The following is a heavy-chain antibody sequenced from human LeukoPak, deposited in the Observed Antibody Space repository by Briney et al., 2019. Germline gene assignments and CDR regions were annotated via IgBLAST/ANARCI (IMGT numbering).Heavy chain of an antibody. CDR3: AKSWGSTRPYYNYMDV. J-gene: IGHJ6*03. Sequence: GGSLRLSCATSQFNFNKFGMTWVRQAPGKGLEWVSIIGYRGGSIYYAYSVKGRFTISRDNSKNTLSLQMNGLRPEDTAVYYCAKSWGSTRPYYNYMDVWGKGTTVTVSS. CDR2: IGYRGGSI. V-gene: IGHV3-23*01. CDR1: QFNFNKFG. D-gene: IGHD1-26*01.